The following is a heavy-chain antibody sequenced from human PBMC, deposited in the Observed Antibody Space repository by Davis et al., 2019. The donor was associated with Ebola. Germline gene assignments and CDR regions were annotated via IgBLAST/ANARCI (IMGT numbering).Heavy chain of an antibody. CDR1: GYSISSGYY. CDR3: ARGDYGDRPQDFDY. J-gene: IGHJ4*02. CDR2: IYHSGST. D-gene: IGHD4-17*01. V-gene: IGHV4-38-2*01. Sequence: PSETLSLTCAVSGYSISSGYYWGWIRQPPGKGLEWIGSIYHSGSTYYNPSLKSRVTISVDTSKNQFSLKLSSVTAADTAVYYCARGDYGDRPQDFDYWGQGTLVTVSS.